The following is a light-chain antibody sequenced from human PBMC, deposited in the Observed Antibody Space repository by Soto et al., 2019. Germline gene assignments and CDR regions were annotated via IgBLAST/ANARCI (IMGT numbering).Light chain of an antibody. J-gene: IGKJ2*01. CDR2: AAS. CDR3: QQSYSIFMHT. V-gene: IGKV1-39*01. Sequence: DIQMTQSPSSLSASVGDRVTITCRASQSISSYLNWYQQKPGKAPKLLIYAASSLQSGVPSRFSGSGSGTDFTLTISSLQPEDFATYYCQQSYSIFMHTFGQGTKLEIK. CDR1: QSISSY.